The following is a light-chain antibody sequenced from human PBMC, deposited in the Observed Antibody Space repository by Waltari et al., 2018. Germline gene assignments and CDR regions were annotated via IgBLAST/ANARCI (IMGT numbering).Light chain of an antibody. Sequence: EIVLTQSPGTLSLSPGERATLPCRASQSVSSNYLAWYQQKPGQAPRLLIYDASSRATGIPDRFSGSGSGTDFTLTISRLEPEDFAVYFCQQYGSSYTFGPGTKVHIK. CDR3: QQYGSSYT. CDR1: QSVSSNY. CDR2: DAS. J-gene: IGKJ3*01. V-gene: IGKV3-20*01.